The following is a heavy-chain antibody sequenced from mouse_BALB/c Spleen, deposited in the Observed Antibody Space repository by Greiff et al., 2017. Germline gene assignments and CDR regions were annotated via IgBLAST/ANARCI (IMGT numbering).Heavy chain of an antibody. CDR1: GYTFTSYV. J-gene: IGHJ4*01. CDR3: ARSGDYGPHAMDD. CDR2: INPYNDGT. V-gene: IGHV1-14*01. Sequence: LLESGPELVKPGASVKMSCKASGYTFTSYVMHWVKQKPGQGLEWIGYINPYNDGTKYNEKFKGKATLTSDKSSSTAYMELSSLTSEDSAVYYCARSGDYGPHAMDDWGQGTSVTVSS. D-gene: IGHD2-4*01.